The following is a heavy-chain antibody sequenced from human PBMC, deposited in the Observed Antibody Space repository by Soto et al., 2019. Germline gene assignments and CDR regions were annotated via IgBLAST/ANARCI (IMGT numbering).Heavy chain of an antibody. D-gene: IGHD3-3*01. CDR2: IWYDGSNK. V-gene: IGHV3-33*01. J-gene: IGHJ4*02. CDR3: ARDRGFLEWTQTAENGY. CDR1: GFTFSSYG. Sequence: QVQLVESGGGVVQPGRSLRLSCAASGFTFSSYGMQWVRQAPGKGLEWVAVIWYDGSNKYYADSVKGRFTISRDNSKNTLYLQMNSLRAEDTAVYYCARDRGFLEWTQTAENGYWGQGTLVTVSS.